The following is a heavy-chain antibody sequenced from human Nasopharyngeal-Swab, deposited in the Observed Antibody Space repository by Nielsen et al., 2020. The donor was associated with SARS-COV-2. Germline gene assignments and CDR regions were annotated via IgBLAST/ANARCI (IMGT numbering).Heavy chain of an antibody. Sequence: GESLKISCKGSGYSFTSHWIGWVRQMPGKGLEWMGIIYPGDSDTRYSPSFQGQVTISADKSISTAYLQWSSLKASDTAMYYCARRKVFLLPSCYSGMDVWGQGTTVTVSS. CDR1: GYSFTSHW. CDR3: ARRKVFLLPSCYSGMDV. V-gene: IGHV5-51*01. CDR2: IYPGDSDT. J-gene: IGHJ6*02.